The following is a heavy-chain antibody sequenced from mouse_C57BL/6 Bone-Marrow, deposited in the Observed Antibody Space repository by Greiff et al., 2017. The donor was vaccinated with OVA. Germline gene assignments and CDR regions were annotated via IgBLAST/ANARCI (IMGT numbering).Heavy chain of an antibody. CDR2: ISNLAYSI. J-gene: IGHJ2*01. Sequence: EVKLVESGGGLVQPGGSLKLSCAASGFTFSDYGMAWVRQAPRKGPEWVALISNLAYSIYYAETVKGRFTLSRENAKNTLYLEMSSLRSEDSAVYYCARMGGYSNLDYWGQGTTLTVSS. D-gene: IGHD2-5*01. CDR3: ARMGGYSNLDY. CDR1: GFTFSDYG. V-gene: IGHV5-15*04.